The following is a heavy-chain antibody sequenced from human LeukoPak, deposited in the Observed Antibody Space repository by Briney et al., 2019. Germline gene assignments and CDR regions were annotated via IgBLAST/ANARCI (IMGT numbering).Heavy chain of an antibody. Sequence: GGCLRLSCTASGFTYRDYAMRWVSDAPGRGREWGVFVRNKAYDGTTAYAASVTGRFTTSRDDSKSIAYLQMTSLQTEDTAVYYCTRDPSKWIPLWSYFDYWGQGTLVTVSS. J-gene: IGHJ4*02. CDR2: VRNKAYDGTT. V-gene: IGHV3-49*04. CDR1: GFTYRDYA. CDR3: TRDPSKWIPLWSYFDY. D-gene: IGHD5-18*01.